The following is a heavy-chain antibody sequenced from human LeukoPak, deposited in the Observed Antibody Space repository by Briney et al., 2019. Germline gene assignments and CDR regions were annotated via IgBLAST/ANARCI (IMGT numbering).Heavy chain of an antibody. CDR1: GGSISNYY. CDR3: ARTRTLYYYDSSGYGYFAY. CDR2: IYYSGST. Sequence: SETLSLTCTVSGGSISNYYWSWIRQPPGKGLEWIGYIYYSGSTNYNPSLKSRITISVDTSKNQFSLRLSSVTAADTAVYYCARTRTLYYYDSSGYGYFAYWGQGTLVTVSS. V-gene: IGHV4-59*08. J-gene: IGHJ4*02. D-gene: IGHD3-22*01.